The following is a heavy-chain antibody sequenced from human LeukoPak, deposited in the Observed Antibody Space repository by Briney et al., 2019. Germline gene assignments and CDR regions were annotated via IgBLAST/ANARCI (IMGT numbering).Heavy chain of an antibody. CDR3: AIAPRVVPAAIPRAFDI. Sequence: PSETLSLTCAVYGGSFSGYYWSWIRQPPGKGLEWIGEINHSGSTNYNPSLKSRVTISVDTSKNQFSLKLSSVTAADTAVYYCAIAPRVVPAAIPRAFDIWGQGTMVTVSS. CDR2: INHSGST. J-gene: IGHJ3*02. D-gene: IGHD2-2*02. V-gene: IGHV4-34*01. CDR1: GGSFSGYY.